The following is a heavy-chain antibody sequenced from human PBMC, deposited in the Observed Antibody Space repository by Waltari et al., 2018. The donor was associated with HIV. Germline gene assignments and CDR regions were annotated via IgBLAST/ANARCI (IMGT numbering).Heavy chain of an antibody. CDR1: AGAVSSSD. Sequence: QVQLVQSGAEVKKPGSSVKVSCEASAGAVSSSDISWVRQPTGKGLEWMGAIIPIFGEANYAQKFQGRLTITADESASTAYMELSSLRSEDTAVYYCARVPDRSGYQRYAMDVWGQGTTVTVS. D-gene: IGHD3-22*01. CDR2: IIPIFGEA. CDR3: ARVPDRSGYQRYAMDV. V-gene: IGHV1-69*01. J-gene: IGHJ6*02.